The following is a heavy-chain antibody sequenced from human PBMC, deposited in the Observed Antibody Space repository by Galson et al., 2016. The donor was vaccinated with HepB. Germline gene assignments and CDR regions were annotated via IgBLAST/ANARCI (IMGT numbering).Heavy chain of an antibody. Sequence: SVKVSCKASGYRFFTYGISWVRQAPGQGLEWLAWISDNSGNTNYAQKFQDRVTMTRDTSASTVYMDLRSLRSDDTAVYYCARDVQFRFDYWGQGTLVTVSS. CDR3: ARDVQFRFDY. J-gene: IGHJ4*02. D-gene: IGHD4-11*01. CDR1: GYRFFTYG. CDR2: ISDNSGNT. V-gene: IGHV1-18*04.